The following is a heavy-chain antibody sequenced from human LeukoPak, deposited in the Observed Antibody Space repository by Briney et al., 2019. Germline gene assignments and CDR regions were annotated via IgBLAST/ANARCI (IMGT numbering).Heavy chain of an antibody. CDR2: IIPIFGTA. D-gene: IGHD2-2*01. Sequence: SVKVSCKASGGTFSSYAISWVRQAPGQGLEWMGRIIPIFGTANYAQKFQGRVTITTDESTSTAYMELSSLRSEDTAVYYCASRWGYCSSTSCPLYYYYMDVWGKGTTVTVSS. CDR3: ASRWGYCSSTSCPLYYYYMDV. V-gene: IGHV1-69*05. CDR1: GGTFSSYA. J-gene: IGHJ6*03.